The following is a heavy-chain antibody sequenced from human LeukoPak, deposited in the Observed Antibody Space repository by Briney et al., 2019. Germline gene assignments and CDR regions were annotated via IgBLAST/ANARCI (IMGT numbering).Heavy chain of an antibody. D-gene: IGHD2-2*01. V-gene: IGHV3-7*03. Sequence: GSLRLSCVGSRFTFSSYWMNWVRQAPGKGLEYVANIKQDGSEKHYVDSIGGRFTISRDNAKNSLYLQMNSLRAEDTAVYYCARGRPAATPMDYWGQGMLVTVSS. CDR2: IKQDGSEK. CDR3: ARGRPAATPMDY. J-gene: IGHJ4*02. CDR1: RFTFSSYW.